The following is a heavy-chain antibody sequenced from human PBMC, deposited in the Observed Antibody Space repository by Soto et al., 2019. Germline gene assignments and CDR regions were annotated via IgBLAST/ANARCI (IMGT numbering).Heavy chain of an antibody. CDR3: SKLTGEKTGWFDP. CDR1: GGSISSYY. D-gene: IGHD2-21*01. CDR2: ISYSGVT. Sequence: ETLSLTCSVSGGSISSYYWNWLRQPPGKGLEWVGYISYSGVTNYNPSLRSRVTIVADTSKNEFSLRLSSVTAADTAIYYCSKLTGEKTGWFDPWGHGTLVTVSS. V-gene: IGHV4-59*01. J-gene: IGHJ5*02.